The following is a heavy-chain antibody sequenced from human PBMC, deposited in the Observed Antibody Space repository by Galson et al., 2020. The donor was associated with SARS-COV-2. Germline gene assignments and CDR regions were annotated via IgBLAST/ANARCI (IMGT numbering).Heavy chain of an antibody. V-gene: IGHV3-7*03. D-gene: IGHD3-9*01. CDR1: GFTFSSYW. J-gene: IGHJ4*02. CDR2: IKQDGSEK. CDR3: AREFDYDILTGSSY. Sequence: GGSLRLSCAASGFTFSSYWMSWVRQAPGKGLEWVANIKQDGSEKYYVDSVKGRFTISRDNAKNSLYLQMNSLRAEDTAVYYCAREFDYDILTGSSYWGQGTLVTVSS.